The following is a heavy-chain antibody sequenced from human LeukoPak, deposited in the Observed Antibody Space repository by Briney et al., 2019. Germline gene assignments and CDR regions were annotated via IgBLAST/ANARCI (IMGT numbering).Heavy chain of an antibody. V-gene: IGHV5-51*01. CDR2: IYPGDSDT. J-gene: IGHJ3*02. Sequence: GASLKISCKGSGYSFTSYWIGWVRQMPGKGLEWMGIIYPGDSDTRYSPSFQGQVTISADKSISTAYLQWSSLKASDTAMYYCARPGYYDSSGYYIDAFDIWGQGTMVTVSS. CDR1: GYSFTSYW. CDR3: ARPGYYDSSGYYIDAFDI. D-gene: IGHD3-22*01.